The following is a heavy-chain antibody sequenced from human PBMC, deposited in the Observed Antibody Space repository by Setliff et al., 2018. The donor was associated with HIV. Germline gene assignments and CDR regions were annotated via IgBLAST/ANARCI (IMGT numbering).Heavy chain of an antibody. D-gene: IGHD3-10*01. J-gene: IGHJ5*02. Sequence: SETLSLTCAVSGGPLNSRNWWSWVRQPPGKGLEWIGEVFHSGSANSNAALRSRVMISVDTSKNQFSLELSAVTAADTAVYYCARDHVFGSRTGFDPWGQGMLVTVSS. CDR2: VFHSGSA. V-gene: IGHV4-4*02. CDR1: GGPLNSRNW. CDR3: ARDHVFGSRTGFDP.